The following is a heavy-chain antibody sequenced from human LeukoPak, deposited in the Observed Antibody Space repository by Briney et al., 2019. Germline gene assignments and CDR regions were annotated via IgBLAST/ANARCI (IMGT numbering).Heavy chain of an antibody. V-gene: IGHV1-18*01. Sequence: ASVTVSRKSSGYTFSNFGINWVRQPHAQGLEGMGWISSKNDNPNYGQKFQGRCTVTTDSSTSTAYMQLRNLRFDDTAVYYCARDGTSTDDYWGQGTLVTVSS. CDR2: ISSKNDNP. D-gene: IGHD2-2*01. CDR3: ARDGTSTDDY. J-gene: IGHJ4*02. CDR1: GYTFSNFG.